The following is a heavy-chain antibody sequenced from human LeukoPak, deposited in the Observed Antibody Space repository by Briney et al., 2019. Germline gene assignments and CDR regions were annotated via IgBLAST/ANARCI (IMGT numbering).Heavy chain of an antibody. D-gene: IGHD5-18*01. Sequence: GGSLRLSCAAPGFTFSSYRMNWVRQAPGKGLEWVSSISTSSYMYYADSVKGRFTISRDNAKSSLYLQMNSLRAEDTAVYYCGRVQGYSYGSDYWGPGTLVSVSS. J-gene: IGHJ4*02. CDR3: GRVQGYSYGSDY. V-gene: IGHV3-21*01. CDR2: ISTSSYM. CDR1: GFTFSSYR.